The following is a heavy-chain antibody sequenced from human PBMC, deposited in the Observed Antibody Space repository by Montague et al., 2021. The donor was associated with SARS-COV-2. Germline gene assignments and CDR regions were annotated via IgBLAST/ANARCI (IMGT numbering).Heavy chain of an antibody. CDR2: TYYRSKWCN. Sequence: CAISGDSVSSNSATWNWVRQSPSRGLEWLGRTYYRSKWCNDYAVSVRGRVTINPDTSKNQFSLQLNSVTPGDTAIYYCTSGREGNYNVMDVWGQGTTVTVSS. J-gene: IGHJ6*02. D-gene: IGHD1-1*01. V-gene: IGHV6-1*01. CDR3: TSGREGNYNVMDV. CDR1: GDSVSSNSAT.